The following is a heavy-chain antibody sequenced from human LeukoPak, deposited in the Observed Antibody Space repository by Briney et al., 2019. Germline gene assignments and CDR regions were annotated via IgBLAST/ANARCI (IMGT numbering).Heavy chain of an antibody. CDR2: IRYDGSRK. Sequence: GGSLRLSCAASGFIFSSYGMHWVRQAPDKGLEWVAFIRYDGSRKYYADSVKGRFTISRDNSKNTLYLQMNSLRAEDTAMYYCAKEMPAAPPRTTVTTTLGEHASDIWGQGTMVTVSS. CDR1: GFIFSSYG. J-gene: IGHJ3*02. V-gene: IGHV3-30*02. D-gene: IGHD4-17*01. CDR3: AKEMPAAPPRTTVTTTLGEHASDI.